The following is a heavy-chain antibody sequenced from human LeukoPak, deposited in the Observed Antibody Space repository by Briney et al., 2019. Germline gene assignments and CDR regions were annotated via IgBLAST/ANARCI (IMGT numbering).Heavy chain of an antibody. D-gene: IGHD3-10*01. CDR2: ISGSGRST. CDR3: ARVSGNIQIWPQPFGDGMDV. V-gene: IGHV3-23*01. J-gene: IGHJ6*02. Sequence: PGGSLRLSCAASRFTFSSYVMGWVRQAPGKGLGCVSAISGSGRSTYYADSVKGRFTISREDSKNTLYLQMNILRAEDTAIYYCARVSGNIQIWPQPFGDGMDVWGQGTTVTVSS. CDR1: RFTFSSYV.